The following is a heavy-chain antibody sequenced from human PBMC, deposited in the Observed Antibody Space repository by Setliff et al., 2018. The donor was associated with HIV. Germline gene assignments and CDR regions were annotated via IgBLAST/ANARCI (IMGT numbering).Heavy chain of an antibody. J-gene: IGHJ6*03. CDR2: IYTSGST. D-gene: IGHD6-13*01. Sequence: SETLSLTCTVSGGSISSGNYYWAWVRQPAEKGLEWIGRIYTSGSTNYNPSLKSRVTISVDTSKNQFSLRLSSVTAADTAIYYCARDWSGYSSSRGSYYYYMDVWGKGTTVTVSS. CDR3: ARDWSGYSSSRGSYYYYMDV. V-gene: IGHV4-61*02. CDR1: GGSISSGNYY.